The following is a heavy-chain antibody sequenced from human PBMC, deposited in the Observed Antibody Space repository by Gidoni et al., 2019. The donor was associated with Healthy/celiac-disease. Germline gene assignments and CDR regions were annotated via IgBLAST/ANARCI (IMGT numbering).Heavy chain of an antibody. D-gene: IGHD3-10*01. Sequence: QVQLVESGGGVVQPGRSLRLSCAASGFTFSSYGMHWVRQAPGKGLEWVAVISYDGSNKYYADSVKGRFTISRDNSKNTLYLQMNSLRAEDTAVYYCAKPGGHYGSGRLRGPFDYWGQGTLVTVSS. V-gene: IGHV3-30*18. CDR1: GFTFSSYG. J-gene: IGHJ4*02. CDR3: AKPGGHYGSGRLRGPFDY. CDR2: ISYDGSNK.